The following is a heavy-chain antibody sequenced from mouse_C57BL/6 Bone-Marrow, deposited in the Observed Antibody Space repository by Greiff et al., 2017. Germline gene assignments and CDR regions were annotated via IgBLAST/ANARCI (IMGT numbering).Heavy chain of an antibody. V-gene: IGHV5-6*01. CDR3: ARHTHRYFDV. Sequence: EVQLVESGGDLVKPGGSLKLSCAASGFTFSSYGMSWVRQTPDKRLEWVATISSGGSYTYYPDSVKGRFTISRDNAKNTRYLQMSSLKSEDTAMYYCARHTHRYFDVWGTGTTVTVSS. CDR2: ISSGGSYT. J-gene: IGHJ1*03. CDR1: GFTFSSYG.